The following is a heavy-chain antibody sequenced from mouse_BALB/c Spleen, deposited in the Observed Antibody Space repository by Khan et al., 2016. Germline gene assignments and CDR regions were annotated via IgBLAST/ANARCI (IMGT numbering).Heavy chain of an antibody. CDR1: GYSITSDYA. D-gene: IGHD1-1*01. V-gene: IGHV3-2*02. Sequence: EVQLQESGPGLVKPSQSLSLTCTVTGYSITSDYAWNWIRQFPGNKLEWMGYIRYSGSTSYNPSLKSRISITRDTSKNQFFLQLNSVTTEDTATYYCATTVVAPRFAYWGQGTLVTVSA. J-gene: IGHJ3*01. CDR3: ATTVVAPRFAY. CDR2: IRYSGST.